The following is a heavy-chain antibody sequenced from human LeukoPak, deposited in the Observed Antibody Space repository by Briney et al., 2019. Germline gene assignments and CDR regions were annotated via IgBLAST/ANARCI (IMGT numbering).Heavy chain of an antibody. CDR3: AKNSEVPAALGWFDP. Sequence: SETLSVTCTVSGGSISSYYWSSIRQPAGKGLEGIGRIYISGSTNYNPSLNSRVTMSVAPSKNQFSLKLSSVTAADPAVYYCAKNSEVPAALGWFDPWGQRTLVTVSS. CDR2: IYISGST. J-gene: IGHJ5*02. D-gene: IGHD2-2*01. V-gene: IGHV4-4*07. CDR1: GGSISSYY.